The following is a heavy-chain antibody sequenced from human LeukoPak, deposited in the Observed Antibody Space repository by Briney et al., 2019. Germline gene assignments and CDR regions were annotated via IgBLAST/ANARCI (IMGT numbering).Heavy chain of an antibody. D-gene: IGHD1-26*01. CDR1: GFTFSSYA. CDR3: ARGPILPDYYYYYGMDV. Sequence: PGRSLRLSCAASGFTFSSYAMHWVRQAPGKGLEWVAVISYDGSNKYYADSVKGRFTISRDNSKNTLYLQMNSLRAEDTAVYYCARGPILPDYYYYYGMDVWGQGTTVTVSS. J-gene: IGHJ6*02. CDR2: ISYDGSNK. V-gene: IGHV3-30*04.